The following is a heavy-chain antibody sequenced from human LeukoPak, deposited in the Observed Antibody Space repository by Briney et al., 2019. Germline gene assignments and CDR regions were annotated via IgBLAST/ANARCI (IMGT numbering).Heavy chain of an antibody. CDR3: ATERPDSRVLDY. V-gene: IGHV3-66*01. D-gene: IGHD3-10*01. CDR1: GFLVNANH. Sequence: GGSLRLSCAASGFLVNANHMNWVRQAPGKGLEWVSIIYSSDYIYYADSVKGRFTISRDNSKNTLYLQMNSLRVEDSAVYYCATERPDSRVLDYWGQGLVVTVSS. J-gene: IGHJ4*02. CDR2: IYSSDYI.